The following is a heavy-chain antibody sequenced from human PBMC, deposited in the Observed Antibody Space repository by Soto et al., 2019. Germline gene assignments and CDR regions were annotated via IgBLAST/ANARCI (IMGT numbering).Heavy chain of an antibody. CDR1: GFTFGNYA. V-gene: IGHV3-23*01. Sequence: PGGSLRLSCAASGFTFGNYAMSWVRQAPGKGLEWVSAISGSGGSTYYADSVKGRFTMSRDNSTNTLYLQMNSLRAEDTAVYDCEKDRFPMVRGVITNGMDVWGKGTTVTVSP. CDR2: ISGSGGST. CDR3: EKDRFPMVRGVITNGMDV. D-gene: IGHD3-10*01. J-gene: IGHJ6*04.